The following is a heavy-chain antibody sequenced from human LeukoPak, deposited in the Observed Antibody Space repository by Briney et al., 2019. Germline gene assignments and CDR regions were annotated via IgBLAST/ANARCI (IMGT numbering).Heavy chain of an antibody. CDR1: GFTFSSYS. V-gene: IGHV3-48*02. D-gene: IGHD3-10*01. J-gene: IGHJ4*02. Sequence: PGGSLRLSCAASGFTFSSYSMNWGRQAPGKGLEWVSYISSSSSTIYYADSVKGRFTISRDNAKNSLYLPMNSLRDEDTAVYYCARGRTLYGSGSYLDYWGQRTLGSASS. CDR3: ARGRTLYGSGSYLDY. CDR2: ISSSSSTI.